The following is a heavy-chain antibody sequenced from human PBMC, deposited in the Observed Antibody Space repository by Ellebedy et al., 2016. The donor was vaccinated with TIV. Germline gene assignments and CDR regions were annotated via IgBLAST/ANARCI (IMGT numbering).Heavy chain of an antibody. CDR1: GFTFSSYW. CDR3: ARAGYQVLGGFDY. J-gene: IGHJ4*02. D-gene: IGHD2-2*01. CDR2: INSDESST. V-gene: IGHV3-74*01. Sequence: GESLKISCAASGFTFSSYWMYWVRQAPGKGLVWVSHINSDESSTSYADFVKGRFTISRDNAKNTLYLQMNSLRAEDTAVYYCARAGYQVLGGFDYWGQGTLVTVSS.